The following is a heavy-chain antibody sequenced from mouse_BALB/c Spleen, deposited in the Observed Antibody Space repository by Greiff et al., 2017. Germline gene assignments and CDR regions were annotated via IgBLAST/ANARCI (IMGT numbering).Heavy chain of an antibody. CDR1: GYAFSSSW. Sequence: VNVVESGPELVKPGASVKISCKASGYAFSSSWMNWVQQKPGQGLEWIGRIYPGDGDTNYNGKFKGKATLTADKASSTAYMQLSSLTSVDAAVYFCGGWEDLPTTGFAYWGQGTLVTVSA. D-gene: IGHD5-1*01. J-gene: IGHJ3*01. CDR2: IYPGDGDT. CDR3: GGWEDLPTTGFAY. V-gene: IGHV1-82*01.